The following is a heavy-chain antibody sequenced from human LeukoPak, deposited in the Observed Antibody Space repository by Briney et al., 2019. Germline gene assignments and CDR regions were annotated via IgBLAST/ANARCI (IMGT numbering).Heavy chain of an antibody. D-gene: IGHD3-22*01. V-gene: IGHV3-9*01. CDR3: AKSTYYYDSSGYSHFDY. CDR2: ISWSSGSI. J-gene: IGHJ4*02. CDR1: GFTFDDYA. Sequence: GGSLRLSCAASGFTFDDYAMHWVRQAPGKGLEWVSGISWSSGSIGYADSVKGRFTISRDNAKNSLYLQMNSLRAEDTALYYCAKSTYYYDSSGYSHFDYWGQGTLVTVSS.